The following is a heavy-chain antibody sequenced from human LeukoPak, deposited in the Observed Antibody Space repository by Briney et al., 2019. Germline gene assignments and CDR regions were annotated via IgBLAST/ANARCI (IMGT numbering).Heavy chain of an antibody. CDR1: GGTFSSYA. CDR2: IIPILGIA. Sequence: ASVKVSCKASGGTFSSYAISWVRQAPGQGLEWMGRIIPILGIANYAQKFQGRVTITADKSTGTAHMELSSLRSEDTAVYYCARGWDSSWVDYWGQGTLVTVFS. V-gene: IGHV1-69*04. D-gene: IGHD6-13*01. J-gene: IGHJ4*02. CDR3: ARGWDSSWVDY.